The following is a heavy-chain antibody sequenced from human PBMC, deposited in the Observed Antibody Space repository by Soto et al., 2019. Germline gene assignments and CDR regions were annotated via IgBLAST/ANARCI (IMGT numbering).Heavy chain of an antibody. Sequence: GGSLRLSCAASGFTFSSYAMSWIRQAPGKGLEWVSTISGSGGSTYCADSVKGRFTISRDNSKNTLYLQMNSLRAEDTAVYYCAKDMGSRDIVVVVAASFDYWGQGALVTVSS. CDR1: GFTFSSYA. V-gene: IGHV3-23*01. CDR2: ISGSGGST. CDR3: AKDMGSRDIVVVVAASFDY. J-gene: IGHJ4*02. D-gene: IGHD2-15*01.